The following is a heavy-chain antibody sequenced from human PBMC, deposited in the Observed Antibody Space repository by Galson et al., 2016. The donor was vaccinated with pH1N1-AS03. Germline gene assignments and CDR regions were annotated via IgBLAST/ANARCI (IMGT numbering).Heavy chain of an antibody. CDR1: GFTISNSG. CDR3: ANDFNYVFLSGYSFY. V-gene: IGHV3-30*18. D-gene: IGHD3-3*01. CDR2: ISFDGTNK. Sequence: SLRLSCAASGFTISNSGMLWVRQAPGQGLEWMAIISFDGTNKYYADSVKGRFSISRDNSKNNLFLQMSALRAEDTAVYYCANDFNYVFLSGYSFYWGQGALVTVSS. J-gene: IGHJ4*02.